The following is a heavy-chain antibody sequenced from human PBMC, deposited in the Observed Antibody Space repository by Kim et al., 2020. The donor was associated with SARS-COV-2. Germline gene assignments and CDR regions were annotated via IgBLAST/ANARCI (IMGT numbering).Heavy chain of an antibody. J-gene: IGHJ4*02. Sequence: GGSLRLSCAASGFTFDDYAMHWVRQAPGKGLEWVSGISWNSGSIGYADSVKGRFTISRDNAKNSLYLQMNSLRAEDTALYYCAKDQGQYYYDSSGYGLDYWGQGTLVTVSS. V-gene: IGHV3-9*01. CDR1: GFTFDDYA. CDR3: AKDQGQYYYDSSGYGLDY. D-gene: IGHD3-22*01. CDR2: ISWNSGSI.